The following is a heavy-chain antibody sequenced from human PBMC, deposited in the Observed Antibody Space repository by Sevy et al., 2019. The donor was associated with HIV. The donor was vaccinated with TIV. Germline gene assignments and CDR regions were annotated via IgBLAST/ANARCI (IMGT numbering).Heavy chain of an antibody. Sequence: SVKVSCKASGGTFSSYAISWVRQAPGQGLEWMGGIIPIFGTANYAQKFQGRVTITADESTSTAYMELSSLRSEDTAVYYCAREGVGEGDYYYGMDVWGQGTTVTVSS. CDR2: IIPIFGTA. D-gene: IGHD2-15*01. J-gene: IGHJ6*02. CDR3: AREGVGEGDYYYGMDV. CDR1: GGTFSSYA. V-gene: IGHV1-69*13.